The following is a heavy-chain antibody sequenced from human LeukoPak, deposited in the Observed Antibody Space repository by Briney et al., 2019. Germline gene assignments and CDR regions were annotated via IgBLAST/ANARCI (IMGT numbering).Heavy chain of an antibody. D-gene: IGHD6-13*01. J-gene: IGHJ4*02. CDR1: GFTFSSYE. Sequence: GGSLRLSCAASGFTFSSYEMNWVRQAPGKGLEWVSYISSSGSTIYYADSVKGRFTISRDNAKNSLYLQMNSLRAEDAAVYYCARDSGPGYSSTWYDYWGQGTLVTVSS. CDR3: ARDSGPGYSSTWYDY. V-gene: IGHV3-48*03. CDR2: ISSSGSTI.